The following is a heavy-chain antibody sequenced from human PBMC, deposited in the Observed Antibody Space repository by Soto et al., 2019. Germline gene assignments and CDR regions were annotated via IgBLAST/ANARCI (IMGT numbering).Heavy chain of an antibody. CDR1: GGSISSGGYY. CDR3: ARMVTKNWFVP. J-gene: IGHJ5*02. V-gene: IGHV4-31*03. Sequence: PSETLSLTCTVSGGSISSGGYYWSWIRQHPGKGLEWIGYIYYSGSTYYNPSLKSRVTISVDTSKNQFSLKLSSVTAADTAVYYCARMVTKNWFVPWGPGTLVTVSS. CDR2: IYYSGST. D-gene: IGHD2-21*02.